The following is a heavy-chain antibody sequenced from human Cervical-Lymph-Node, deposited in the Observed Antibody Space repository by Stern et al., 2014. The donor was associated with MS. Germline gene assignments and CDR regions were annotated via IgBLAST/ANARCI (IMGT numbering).Heavy chain of an antibody. D-gene: IGHD3-16*01. CDR1: GYSFSNFW. Sequence: VQLGQSGAEVKKPGESLKISCKGSGYSFSNFWIGWVRQMPGKGLEWMGIIYPGDSDTKYSPSFQGQVTISADKSIRPAYLQWSSLKASDTAIYYCAKTLSGGSRYFDLWGRGTLVTVSS. CDR3: AKTLSGGSRYFDL. CDR2: IYPGDSDT. J-gene: IGHJ2*01. V-gene: IGHV5-51*03.